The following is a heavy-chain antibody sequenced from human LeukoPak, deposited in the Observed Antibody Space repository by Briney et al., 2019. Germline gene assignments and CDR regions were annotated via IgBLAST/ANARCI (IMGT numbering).Heavy chain of an antibody. V-gene: IGHV4-34*01. Sequence: SETLSLTCAVYGGSFSGYYWSWIRQPPGKGLEWIGEINHSGSTNYNPSLKSRVTIPVDTSKNQFSLKLSSVTAADTAVYYSARIYASGSNYYFDYWGQGTLVTVSS. CDR3: ARIYASGSNYYFDY. CDR2: INHSGST. D-gene: IGHD3-10*01. CDR1: GGSFSGYY. J-gene: IGHJ4*02.